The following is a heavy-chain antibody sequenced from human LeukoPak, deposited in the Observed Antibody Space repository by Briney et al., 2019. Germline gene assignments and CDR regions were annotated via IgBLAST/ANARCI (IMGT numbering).Heavy chain of an antibody. CDR3: TTCAPNRYWFAP. J-gene: IGHJ5*02. CDR2: IDYSGYT. Sequence: SETLSLTCNISEGSISHDYWVWVRQPPGKGLEWIAYIDYSGYTDYNPSVKSRVTMSIDTSKRQFTLHLRSVSAADTAIYYCTTCAPNRYWFAPWGQGIQVTVSS. D-gene: IGHD2-2*01. CDR1: EGSISHDY. V-gene: IGHV4-59*08.